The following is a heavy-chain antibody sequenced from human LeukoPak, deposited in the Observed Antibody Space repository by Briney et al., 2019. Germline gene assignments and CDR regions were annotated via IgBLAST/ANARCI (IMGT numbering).Heavy chain of an antibody. CDR2: IYTSGST. CDR3: AMETIHTAPTRGYFDY. J-gene: IGHJ4*02. CDR1: GGSISSGSYY. D-gene: IGHD5-18*01. V-gene: IGHV4-61*02. Sequence: SQTLSLTCTVSGGSISSGSYYWSWIRQPAGKGLEWIGRIYTSGSTNYNPSLKSRVTISVDTSKNQFSLKLSSVTAADTAVYYCAMETIHTAPTRGYFDYWGQGTLVTVSS.